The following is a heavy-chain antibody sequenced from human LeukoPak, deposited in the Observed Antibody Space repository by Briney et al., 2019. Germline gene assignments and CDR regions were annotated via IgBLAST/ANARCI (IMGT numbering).Heavy chain of an antibody. D-gene: IGHD3-16*02. CDR3: ARAHYDYVWGSYRPYWYFDL. V-gene: IGHV4-30-4*01. CDR1: GGSMSSGGYY. J-gene: IGHJ2*01. CDR2: IYYSGST. Sequence: PSETLSLTCTVSGGSMSSGGYYWSWIRQHPGEGLEWIGYIYYSGSTYYNPSLKSRVTISVDTSKNQFSLKLSSVTAADTAVYYCARAHYDYVWGSYRPYWYFDLWGRGTLVTVSS.